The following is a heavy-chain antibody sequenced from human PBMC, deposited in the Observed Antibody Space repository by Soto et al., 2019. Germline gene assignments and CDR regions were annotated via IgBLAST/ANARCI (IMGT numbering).Heavy chain of an antibody. D-gene: IGHD2-21*02. V-gene: IGHV1-18*01. CDR3: ALGVVVTATSYYYYGMDV. CDR1: GYTFTSYG. CDR2: ISAYNGNT. Sequence: ASVKVSCKASGYTFTSYGISWVRQAPGQGLEWMGWISAYNGNTNYAQKLQGRVTMTTDTSTSTAYMELRSLRSDDTAVYYCALGVVVTATSYYYYGMDVWGQGTTVTVSS. J-gene: IGHJ6*02.